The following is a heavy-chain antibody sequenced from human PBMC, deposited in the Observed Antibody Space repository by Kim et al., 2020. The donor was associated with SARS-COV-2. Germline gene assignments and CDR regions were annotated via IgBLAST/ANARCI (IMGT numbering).Heavy chain of an antibody. CDR3: ARGSGYDYTGGMDV. CDR2: ISSSSSYT. V-gene: IGHV3-11*05. J-gene: IGHJ6*02. CDR1: GFTFSDYY. D-gene: IGHD5-12*01. Sequence: GGSLRLSCAASGFTFSDYYMSWIRPAPGKGLEWVSYISSSSSYTNYADSVKGRFTISRDNAKNSLYLQLNSLRAEDTAVYYCARGSGYDYTGGMDVWGQGTTVTVSS.